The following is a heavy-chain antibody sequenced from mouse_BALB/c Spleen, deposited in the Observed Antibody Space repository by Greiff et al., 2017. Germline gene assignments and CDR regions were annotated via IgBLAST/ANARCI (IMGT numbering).Heavy chain of an antibody. J-gene: IGHJ4*01. CDR3: AKGGEY. CDR2: INPSSGYT. Sequence: QVQLQQSAAELARPGASVKMSCKASGYTFTSYTMHWVKQRPGQGLEWIGYINPSSGYTEYNQKFKDKTTLTANKSSSTAYMQLSSLTSEDSAVYNCAKGGEYWGQGNSVTVSS. CDR1: GYTFTSYT. V-gene: IGHV1-4*02.